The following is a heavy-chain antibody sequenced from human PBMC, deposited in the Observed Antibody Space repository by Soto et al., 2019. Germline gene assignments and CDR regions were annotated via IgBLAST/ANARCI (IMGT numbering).Heavy chain of an antibody. J-gene: IGHJ5*02. CDR3: ARPYCDSTSCYTDWFDP. D-gene: IGHD2-2*02. V-gene: IGHV1-8*01. CDR1: GYSFSTYD. Sequence: QVQLVQSGAEVKKPGASVKVSCKASGYSFSTYDINWVRQAAGQGLEWMGWVNPKSGNTDYAQRFRGRGTMTSNTSISTAYMELSALTPEDTAVSYCARPYCDSTSCYTDWFDPWGHGTLVTVSA. CDR2: VNPKSGNT.